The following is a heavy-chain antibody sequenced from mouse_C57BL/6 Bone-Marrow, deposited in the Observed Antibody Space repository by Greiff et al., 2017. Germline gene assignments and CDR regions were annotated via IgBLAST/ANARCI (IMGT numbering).Heavy chain of an antibody. CDR1: GFTFSSYA. CDR3: ARVPFAY. Sequence: EVQVVESGGGLVKPGGSLKLSWAASGFTFSSYAMSWVRQTPEKGLEWVATISDGGSYTYYPDNVKGRFTISRDNAKNHLYLQMSHLKSEDTAMYYCARVPFAYWGQGTLVTVSA. J-gene: IGHJ3*01. V-gene: IGHV5-4*01. CDR2: ISDGGSYT.